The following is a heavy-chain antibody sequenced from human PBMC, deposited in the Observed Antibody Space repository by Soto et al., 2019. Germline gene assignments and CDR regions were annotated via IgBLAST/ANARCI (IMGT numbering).Heavy chain of an antibody. D-gene: IGHD6-19*01. CDR3: AKEXEHSSGWANFDY. J-gene: IGHJ4*02. V-gene: IGHV3-23*01. CDR1: GFTFSSYA. CDR2: ISGSGGST. Sequence: EVQLLESGGGLVQPGGSLRLSCAASGFTFSSYAMSWVRQAPGKGLEWVSAISGSGGSTYYADSVKGRFTISRDNSKNXLXXXXXSXXXXXXAVYYCAKEXEHSSGWANFDYWGQGTLVTVSS.